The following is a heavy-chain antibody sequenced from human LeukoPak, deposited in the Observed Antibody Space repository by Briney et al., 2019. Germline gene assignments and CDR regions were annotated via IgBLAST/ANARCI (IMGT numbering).Heavy chain of an antibody. CDR3: ARSPLNYDILTGYYRRGNYFDS. J-gene: IGHJ4*02. Sequence: GGSLRLSCAASGFTFSSYSMNWVRQAPGRGLEWVSYISSSSSTIYYADSVKGRFTISRDNAKNSLYPQMNSLRAEDTAVYYCARSPLNYDILTGYYRRGNYFDSWGQGTLVTVSS. CDR2: ISSSSSTI. CDR1: GFTFSSYS. V-gene: IGHV3-48*01. D-gene: IGHD3-9*01.